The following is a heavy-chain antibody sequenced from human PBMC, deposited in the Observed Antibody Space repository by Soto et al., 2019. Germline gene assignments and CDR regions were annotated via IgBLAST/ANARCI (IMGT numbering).Heavy chain of an antibody. CDR3: ARQVFGFWSGYSLPSYGMDV. CDR2: IDPSDSYT. Sequence: GESLKISCKGSGYSFTSYWISWVRQMPGKGLEWMGRIDPSDSYTNYSPSFQGHVTISADKSISTAYLQWSSLKASDTAMYYCARQVFGFWSGYSLPSYGMDVWGQGTTVTVS. V-gene: IGHV5-10-1*01. CDR1: GYSFTSYW. J-gene: IGHJ6*02. D-gene: IGHD3-3*01.